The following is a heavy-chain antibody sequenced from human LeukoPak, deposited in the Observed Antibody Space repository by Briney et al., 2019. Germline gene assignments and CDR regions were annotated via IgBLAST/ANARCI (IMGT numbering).Heavy chain of an antibody. CDR2: INHSGST. CDR3: ARRAFYYCSWSGYSNWFDP. CDR1: GGSFSGYY. D-gene: IGHD3-3*01. Sequence: SETLSLTCAVSGGSFSGYYWSWIRQPPGKGLEWIGEINHSGSTNYNPSLKSRVTISVDTSKNQFSLKLSSVIAADTDVYYGARRAFYYCSWSGYSNWFDPWGQGTLVTVSS. V-gene: IGHV4-34*01. J-gene: IGHJ5*02.